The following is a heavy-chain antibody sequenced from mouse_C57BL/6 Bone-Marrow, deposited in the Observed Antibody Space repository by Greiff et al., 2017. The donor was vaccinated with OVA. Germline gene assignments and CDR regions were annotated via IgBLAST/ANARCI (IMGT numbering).Heavy chain of an antibody. CDR1: GFTFSSYA. CDR3: TRAGWLLLYWYFDV. D-gene: IGHD2-3*01. J-gene: IGHJ1*03. Sequence: EVNVVESGEGLVKPGGSLKLSCAASGFTFSSYAMSWVRQTPEKRLEWVAYISSGGDYIYYADTVKGRFTISRDNARNTLYLQMSSLKSEDTAMYYGTRAGWLLLYWYFDVWGTGTTVTVSS. V-gene: IGHV5-9-1*02. CDR2: ISSGGDYI.